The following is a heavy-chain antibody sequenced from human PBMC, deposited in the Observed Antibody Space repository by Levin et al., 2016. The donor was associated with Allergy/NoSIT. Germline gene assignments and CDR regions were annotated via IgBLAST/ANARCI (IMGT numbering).Heavy chain of an antibody. CDR2: MDVVNGQA. V-gene: IGHV1-3*01. Sequence: ASVKVSCKASGYTFMNHHMHWVRQAPGQRLEWMGWMDVVNGQAVYSQKFQGRVTFTRDTSASTAYMELSSLTSEDTAVFYCARDEMGRPEDFWGQGTLVSVSS. J-gene: IGHJ4*02. D-gene: IGHD1-1*01. CDR1: GYTFMNHH. CDR3: ARDEMGRPEDF.